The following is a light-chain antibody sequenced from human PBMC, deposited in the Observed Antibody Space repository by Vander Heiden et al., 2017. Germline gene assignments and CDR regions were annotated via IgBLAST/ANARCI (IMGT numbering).Light chain of an antibody. Sequence: QSVLTQPPSASGTPGQRVTIACSGSSSNIGSNTVNWYQQLPGTAPKLLIYSNNQRPSGVPDRFSGSKSGTSASLAISELQSEDEADYYCAAWDDSLNGHWVFGGGTKLTVL. CDR1: SSNIGSNT. CDR2: SNN. CDR3: AAWDDSLNGHWV. V-gene: IGLV1-44*01. J-gene: IGLJ3*02.